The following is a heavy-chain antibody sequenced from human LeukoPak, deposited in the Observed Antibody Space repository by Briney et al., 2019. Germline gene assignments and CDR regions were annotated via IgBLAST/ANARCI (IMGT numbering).Heavy chain of an antibody. V-gene: IGHV3-23*01. CDR3: AKDSGSPYYFDY. D-gene: IGHD3-10*01. J-gene: IGHJ4*02. CDR2: ISANGGAT. Sequence: PGGSLRLSCAASGFTFSNFAMSWVRQAPGKGLECVSLISANGGATYYADSAKGRFTISRDNSKSTLYLQMNSLRADDTAVYYCAKDSGSPYYFDYWGQGTLVTVSS. CDR1: GFTFSNFA.